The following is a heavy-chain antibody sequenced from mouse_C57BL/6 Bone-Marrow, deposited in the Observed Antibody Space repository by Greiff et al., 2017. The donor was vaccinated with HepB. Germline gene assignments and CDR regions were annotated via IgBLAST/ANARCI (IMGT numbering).Heavy chain of an antibody. CDR3: ARDSSGRSAY. Sequence: EVKLVESGGGLVQPGGSLSLSCAASGFTFTDYYMSWVRQPPGKALEWLGFIRNKANGYTTEYSASVKGRFTISRDNSQSILYLQMNALRAEDSATYYCARDSSGRSAYWGQGTLVTVSA. V-gene: IGHV7-3*01. D-gene: IGHD3-2*02. CDR1: GFTFTDYY. CDR2: IRNKANGYTT. J-gene: IGHJ3*01.